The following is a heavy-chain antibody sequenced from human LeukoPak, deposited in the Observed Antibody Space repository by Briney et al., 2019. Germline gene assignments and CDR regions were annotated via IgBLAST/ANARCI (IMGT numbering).Heavy chain of an antibody. CDR2: IYYSGST. CDR3: TRQPYNWNDYYYHGMDV. V-gene: IGHV4-59*08. J-gene: IGHJ6*02. CDR1: GGSISSYY. Sequence: PSETLSLTCTVSGGSISSYYWSWIRQSPGKGLEWIGYIYYSGSTNYNPSLMSRVTMSVDTSKNQFSLKLSSVTAADTAVYYCTRQPYNWNDYYYHGMDVWGQGTTVTVSS. D-gene: IGHD1-1*01.